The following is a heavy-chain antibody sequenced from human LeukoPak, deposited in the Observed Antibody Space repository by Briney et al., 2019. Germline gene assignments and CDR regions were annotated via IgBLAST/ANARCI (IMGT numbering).Heavy chain of an antibody. Sequence: SETLSLTCTVSGYSISSGYYWGWIRQPPGKGLEWIGSIYHSGSTYYNPSLKSRVTISVDTSKNQFSLKLSSVTAADTAVYYCARSRGYSVTADYWGQGTLVTVSS. V-gene: IGHV4-38-2*02. D-gene: IGHD5-18*01. CDR1: GYSISSGYY. CDR3: ARSRGYSVTADY. J-gene: IGHJ4*02. CDR2: IYHSGST.